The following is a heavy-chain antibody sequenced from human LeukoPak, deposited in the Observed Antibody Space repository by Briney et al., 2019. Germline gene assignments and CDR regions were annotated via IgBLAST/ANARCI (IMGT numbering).Heavy chain of an antibody. Sequence: GGSLRLSCAASGFTFSSYGMHWVRQAPGKGLEWVAVISYDGSNKYYADSVKGRFTLSRDNSKNTLYLQMNSLRAEDTAVYYCAKDLGSSSWYPPLYYYYGMDVWGQGTTVTVSS. J-gene: IGHJ6*02. V-gene: IGHV3-30*18. CDR1: GFTFSSYG. CDR3: AKDLGSSSWYPPLYYYYGMDV. D-gene: IGHD6-13*01. CDR2: ISYDGSNK.